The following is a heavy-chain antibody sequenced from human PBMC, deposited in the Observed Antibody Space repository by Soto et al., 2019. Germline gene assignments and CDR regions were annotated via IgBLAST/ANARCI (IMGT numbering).Heavy chain of an antibody. CDR3: TRERHYYDSSGYTLGY. Sequence: LRLSCTASGFTFGDYAMSWVRQAPGKGLEWVGFIRSKAYGGTTEYAASVKGRFTISRDDSKSIAYLQMNSLKTEDTAVYYCTRERHYYDSSGYTLGYWGQGTLVTVSS. CDR2: IRSKAYGGTT. V-gene: IGHV3-49*04. D-gene: IGHD3-22*01. J-gene: IGHJ4*02. CDR1: GFTFGDYA.